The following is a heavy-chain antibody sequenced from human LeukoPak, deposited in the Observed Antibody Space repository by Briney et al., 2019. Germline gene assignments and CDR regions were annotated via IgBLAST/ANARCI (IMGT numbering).Heavy chain of an antibody. CDR1: GGSFSDYY. CDR2: INHSGST. V-gene: IGHV4-34*01. D-gene: IGHD2-15*01. CDR3: ARVNPKYCSGGSCYPNFDY. Sequence: SETLSLTCAVYGGSFSDYYWSWIRQPPGKGLEWIGEINHSGSTNYNPSLKSRVTISVDTSKNQFSLKLSSVTAADTAVYYCARVNPKYCSGGSCYPNFDYWGQGTLVTVSS. J-gene: IGHJ4*02.